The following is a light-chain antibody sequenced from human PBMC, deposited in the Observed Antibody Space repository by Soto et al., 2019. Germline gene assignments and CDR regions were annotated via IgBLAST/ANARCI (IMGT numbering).Light chain of an antibody. CDR1: QSVSNNY. V-gene: IGKV3-20*01. Sequence: EIVLTQSPGTLSLSPGERATLSCRASQSVSNNYLAWYQQKPGQAPRLLIYGASSRATGIPDRFSGSGSGTDFTLTISRLEPEDFAVYICQQYGTSPRTFGQGTRLEI. CDR2: GAS. J-gene: IGKJ5*01. CDR3: QQYGTSPRT.